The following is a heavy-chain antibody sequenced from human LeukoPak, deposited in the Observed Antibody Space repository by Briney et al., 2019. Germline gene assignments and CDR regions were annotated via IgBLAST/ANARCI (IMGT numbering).Heavy chain of an antibody. CDR2: ITHSGSS. CDR1: DYSITSGDY. Sequence: PSETLSLTCVVSDYSITSGDYWGWIRQPPGKGLEWVGGITHSGSSYYNPSLKSRVTISVDTSKNQFSLKLTSVTAADTAVYYCARDSSSSPFANWGQGTLVTVSS. CDR3: ARDSSSSPFAN. J-gene: IGHJ4*02. V-gene: IGHV4-38-2*02. D-gene: IGHD6-6*01.